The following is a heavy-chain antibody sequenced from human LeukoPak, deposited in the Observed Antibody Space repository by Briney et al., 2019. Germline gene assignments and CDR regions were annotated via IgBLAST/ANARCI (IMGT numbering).Heavy chain of an antibody. V-gene: IGHV3-23*01. CDR1: EFTFADYG. CDR2: ISGSGGST. Sequence: GGSLRLSCAHSEFTFADYGMSWVRQAPGKGLEWVSGISGSGGSTYYADSVKGRFTISRDNSKNTLYLQMNSLRAEDTAVYYCWEPRASTFNSNFDYWGQGTLVTVSS. CDR3: WEPRASTFNSNFDY. D-gene: IGHD4-23*01. J-gene: IGHJ4*02.